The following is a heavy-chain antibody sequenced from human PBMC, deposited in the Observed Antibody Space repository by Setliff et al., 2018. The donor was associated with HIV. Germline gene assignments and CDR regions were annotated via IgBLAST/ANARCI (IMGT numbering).Heavy chain of an antibody. V-gene: IGHV4-34*01. Sequence: PSETLSLTCAVYGGSFSGYYWSWIRQPPGKGLEWIGEINHSGSTNYNPSLKSRVTISVDTSKNQFSLKLSSVTAADTAVYYCARGRVDDSSGYYGVVDYYYYYYMDVWGKGTTVTVSS. J-gene: IGHJ6*03. CDR2: INHSGST. CDR1: GGSFSGYY. D-gene: IGHD3-22*01. CDR3: ARGRVDDSSGYYGVVDYYYYYYMDV.